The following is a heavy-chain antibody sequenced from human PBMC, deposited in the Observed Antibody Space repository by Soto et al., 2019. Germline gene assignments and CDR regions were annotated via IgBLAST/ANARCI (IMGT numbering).Heavy chain of an antibody. D-gene: IGHD2-15*01. CDR3: AKDLSFFSGGSCYQHAGSDS. CDR2: ISFDGINR. CDR1: GFTFSNYA. J-gene: IGHJ4*02. Sequence: QVQLVESGGGGVQPGGSLRLSCAASGFTFSNYAMHWVRQAPGKGLEWVAIISFDGINRFYRDSVKGRFTISRDNSKNTLYLEMSMLRAEDTAVYLCAKDLSFFSGGSCYQHAGSDSWGEGTLVTVSS. V-gene: IGHV3-30*18.